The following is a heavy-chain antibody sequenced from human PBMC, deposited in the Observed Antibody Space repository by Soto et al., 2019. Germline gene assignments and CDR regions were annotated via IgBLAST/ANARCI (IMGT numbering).Heavy chain of an antibody. V-gene: IGHV1-2*02. J-gene: IGHJ6*02. Sequence: QVQLVPSGAEVKPPGASVKVSCKASGYTFTGHYMHWVRQVAGKRLEYLGWLKSDNGGTYYAPKFQGRVTFTRDTSTSTAYMELSGLQSDDTAVYFCARDFCPLGSGSPCPLYGLDFWGQGTAVAVSS. D-gene: IGHD3-10*01. CDR3: ARDFCPLGSGSPCPLYGLDF. CDR1: GYTFTGHY. CDR2: LKSDNGGT.